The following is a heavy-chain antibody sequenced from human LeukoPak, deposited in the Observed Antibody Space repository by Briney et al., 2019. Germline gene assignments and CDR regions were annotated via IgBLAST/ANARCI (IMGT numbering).Heavy chain of an antibody. CDR1: GGSFSGYY. CDR2: INHSGST. CDR3: ARDSYSGSYQA. V-gene: IGHV4-34*01. Sequence: SETLSLTCAVYGGSFSGYYWSWIRQPPGKGLEWIGEINHSGSTNYNPSLKSRVTISVDTSKNQFSLKLSSVTAADTAVYYCARDSYSGSYQAWGQGTLVTVSS. D-gene: IGHD1-26*01. J-gene: IGHJ5*02.